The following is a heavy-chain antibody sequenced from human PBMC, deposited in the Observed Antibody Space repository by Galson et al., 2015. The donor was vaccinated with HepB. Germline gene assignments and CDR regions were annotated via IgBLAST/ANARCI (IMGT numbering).Heavy chain of an antibody. Sequence: SLRLSCAASGFTFSNAWMSWVRQAPGKGLEWVGRIKSKTDGGTTDYAAPVKGRFTISRDDSKNTLYLQMNSLKTENTAVYYCTTDVTQGTMIVVVPSYWGQGTLVTVSS. D-gene: IGHD3-22*01. CDR3: TTDVTQGTMIVVVPSY. V-gene: IGHV3-15*01. CDR1: GFTFSNAW. J-gene: IGHJ4*02. CDR2: IKSKTDGGTT.